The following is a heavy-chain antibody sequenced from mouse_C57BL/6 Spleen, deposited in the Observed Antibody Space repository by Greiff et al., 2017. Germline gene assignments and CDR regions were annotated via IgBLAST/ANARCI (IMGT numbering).Heavy chain of an antibody. CDR2: IDPENGDT. CDR3: TTDCDKSWFAY. CDR1: GFNIKDDY. V-gene: IGHV14-4*01. J-gene: IGHJ3*01. Sequence: EVQLQQSGAELVRPGASVKLSCTASGFNIKDDYMHWVKQRPEQGLEWIGWIDPENGDTASASKFQGKATITADPSSNTAYLKLNSLTSEDTAVDYCTTDCDKSWFAYWGQGTLVTVSA.